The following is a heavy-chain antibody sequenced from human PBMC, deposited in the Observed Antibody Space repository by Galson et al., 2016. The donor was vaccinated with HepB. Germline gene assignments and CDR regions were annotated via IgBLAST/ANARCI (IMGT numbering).Heavy chain of an antibody. V-gene: IGHV1-18*01. CDR1: GFTFNNYA. CDR2: ISANSGNT. Sequence: SCAASGFTFNNYAMSWVRQAPGKGLEWMGWISANSGNTKYAQNLQGRVTLTRDTSTSTAYLELRSLRSDDTAAYYCARDRDYRFDYWGQGTLVTVSS. CDR3: ARDRDYRFDY. D-gene: IGHD4/OR15-4a*01. J-gene: IGHJ4*02.